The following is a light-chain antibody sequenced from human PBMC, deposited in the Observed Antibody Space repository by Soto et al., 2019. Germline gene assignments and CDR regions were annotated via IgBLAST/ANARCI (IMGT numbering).Light chain of an antibody. V-gene: IGLV2-14*01. CDR1: SSVVGGYNY. CDR2: EVD. CDR3: SSYTSSNTLV. Sequence: QSALAQPASVSGSPGQSTIISRTGTSSVVGGYNYVSWYQQHPGKAPKFLIYEVDNRASGVSDRFSGSKSGNTASLTISGLQAEDEADYYCSSYTSSNTLVFGTGTKVTVL. J-gene: IGLJ1*01.